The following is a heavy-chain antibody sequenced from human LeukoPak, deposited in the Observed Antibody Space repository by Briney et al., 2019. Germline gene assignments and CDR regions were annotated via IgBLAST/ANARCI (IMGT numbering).Heavy chain of an antibody. CDR1: GFTFDDYG. Sequence: GGSLRLSCAASGFTFDDYGMSWVRQAPGKGLEWVSGINWNGGSTGYADSVKGRFTISRDNAKNSLFLQMNSLRVEDTAVYYCARLGGSYYTYWGQGTLVTVSS. J-gene: IGHJ4*02. CDR3: ARLGGSYYTY. CDR2: INWNGGST. D-gene: IGHD1-26*01. V-gene: IGHV3-20*04.